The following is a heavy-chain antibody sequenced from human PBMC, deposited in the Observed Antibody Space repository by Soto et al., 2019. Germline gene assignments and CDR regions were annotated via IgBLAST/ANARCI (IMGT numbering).Heavy chain of an antibody. V-gene: IGHV4-4*07. CDR3: ARDRKGNYDFWSGYYSLSWWFDP. CDR2: IYTSGST. D-gene: IGHD3-3*01. J-gene: IGHJ5*02. CDR1: GGSMSSYY. Sequence: SETLSLTCPVSGGSMSSYYWSWIRQPAGKGLEWIGRIYTSGSTNYNPSLKSRVTMSVDTSKNQFSLKLSSVTAADTAVYYCARDRKGNYDFWSGYYSLSWWFDPWGQGTQVTVSS.